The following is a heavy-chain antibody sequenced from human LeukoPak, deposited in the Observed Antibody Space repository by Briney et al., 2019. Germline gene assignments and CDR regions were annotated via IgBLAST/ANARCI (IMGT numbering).Heavy chain of an antibody. CDR2: IIPIFGTA. CDR1: GGTFSSYA. J-gene: IGHJ6*03. Sequence: ASVKVSCKASGGTFSSYAISWVRQAPGQGLEWMGGIIPIFGTANYAQKFQGRVTITADESTSTAYMELSSLRSEDTAVYYCARETLRYCSSTSCYTAYYYYMDVWGKGTTVTVSS. V-gene: IGHV1-69*01. CDR3: ARETLRYCSSTSCYTAYYYYMDV. D-gene: IGHD2-2*02.